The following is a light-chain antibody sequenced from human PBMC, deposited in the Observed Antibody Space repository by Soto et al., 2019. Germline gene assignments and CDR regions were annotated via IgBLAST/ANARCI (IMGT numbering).Light chain of an antibody. CDR3: QQYDTSPT. CDR2: DAS. V-gene: IGKV3-20*01. J-gene: IGKJ1*01. CDR1: HSLSSKS. Sequence: DIVLTQSTGTLSLSPGERATLSCTASHSLSSKSLVWYQQKSGQTPRVLIYDASSRATGIPDRFSGSGSGTDFTLTISRLEPEDSAVYFCQQYDTSPTFGQGTKVDIK.